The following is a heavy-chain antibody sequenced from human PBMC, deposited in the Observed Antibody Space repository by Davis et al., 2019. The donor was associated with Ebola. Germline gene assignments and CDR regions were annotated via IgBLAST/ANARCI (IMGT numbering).Heavy chain of an antibody. CDR2: SGNRRKNYST. Sequence: PGGSLRLSCAASGFTLSDQYMDWVCQAPGQGLEWVGRSGNRRKNYSTEYAASVEGRFPIPRDDSKNSLYLQMSSLKTEDTAVYDCVRIRSDYDNSFDSWGQGTLVTVSS. D-gene: IGHD3-22*01. CDR1: GFTLSDQY. V-gene: IGHV3-72*01. CDR3: VRIRSDYDNSFDS. J-gene: IGHJ4*02.